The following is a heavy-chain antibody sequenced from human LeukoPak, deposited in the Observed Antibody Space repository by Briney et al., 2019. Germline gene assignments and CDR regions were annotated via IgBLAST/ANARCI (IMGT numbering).Heavy chain of an antibody. V-gene: IGHV6-1*01. J-gene: IGHJ4*02. CDR3: ARERSSWYYLDY. CDR2: TYYRSQWYY. Sequence: SQTLSLTFVLSGDSVSSNIATWNWIRQSPSRGLEWLGRTYYRSQWYYDYAVSVRSRITINPDTSKNQFSLQLSSVTPEDTAVYFCARERSSWYYLDYWGQGMLVTVSS. D-gene: IGHD6-13*01. CDR1: GDSVSSNIAT.